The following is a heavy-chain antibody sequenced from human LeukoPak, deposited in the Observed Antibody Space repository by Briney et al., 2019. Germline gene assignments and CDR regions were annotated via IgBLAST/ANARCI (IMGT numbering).Heavy chain of an antibody. J-gene: IGHJ4*02. CDR1: GVAINTNYW. V-gene: IGHV4-4*02. CDR2: VYHEGST. Sequence: SETLSLTCAVPGVAINTNYWWTWVRPTPGKGLEWIGEVYHEGSTNYNPSLKSRVTISIDKSKRHFSLKMRSVTAADTAVYYCARVRVMTSTPLPFDYWGQGTRVTVSS. D-gene: IGHD2-21*02. CDR3: ARVRVMTSTPLPFDY.